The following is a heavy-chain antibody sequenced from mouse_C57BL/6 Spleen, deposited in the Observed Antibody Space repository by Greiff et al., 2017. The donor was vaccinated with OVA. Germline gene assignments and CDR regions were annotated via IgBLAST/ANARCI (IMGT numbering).Heavy chain of an antibody. V-gene: IGHV1-52*01. J-gene: IGHJ1*03. Sequence: QVQLQQPGAELVRPGSSVKLSCKASGYTFTSYWMHWVKQRPIQGLEWIGNIDPSDSETHYNQKFKDKATLTVDKSSSTAYMQLSSLTSEDSAVDCCARQTSGGYFDGWGTGTTVTV. CDR3: ARQTSGGYFDG. CDR2: IDPSDSET. D-gene: IGHD3-1*01. CDR1: GYTFTSYW.